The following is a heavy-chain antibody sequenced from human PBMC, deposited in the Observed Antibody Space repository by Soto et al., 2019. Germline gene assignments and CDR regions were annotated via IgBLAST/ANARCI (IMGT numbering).Heavy chain of an antibody. J-gene: IGHJ3*02. D-gene: IGHD6-13*01. CDR3: AREGGVYGPDDAFDI. CDR2: IYYSGST. CDR1: GGSISSYY. Sequence: SETLSLTCAVSGGSISSYYWSWIRQPPGKGLEWIGYIYYSGSTNYNPSLKSRVTISVDTSKNQFSLKLSSVTAADTAVYYCAREGGVYGPDDAFDIWGQGTMVTVSS. V-gene: IGHV4-59*01.